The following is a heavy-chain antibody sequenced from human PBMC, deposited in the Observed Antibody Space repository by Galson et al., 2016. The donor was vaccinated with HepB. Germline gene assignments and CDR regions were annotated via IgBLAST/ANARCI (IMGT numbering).Heavy chain of an antibody. CDR1: GFTFSDHY. V-gene: IGHV3-72*01. CDR3: VSSFRDSSGYVWDFNI. Sequence: SLRLSCAASGFTFSDHYMEWVRQAAGKGLEWVGRARNKPKSYSTAYAASVQGRFTISRDDSKNSLYLQMSRLKTEATAVYYCVSSFRDSSGYVWDFNIWGHGTRVTVSS. D-gene: IGHD3-22*01. J-gene: IGHJ3*02. CDR2: ARNKPKSYST.